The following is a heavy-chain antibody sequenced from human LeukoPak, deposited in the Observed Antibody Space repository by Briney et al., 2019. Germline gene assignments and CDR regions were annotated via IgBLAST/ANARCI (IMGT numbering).Heavy chain of an antibody. Sequence: SETLSLTCTVSGGSISSGSYYWSWIRQPGGKGLESIGRIYTSGSTNYNPSLKSRVTISIDTSKNQFSLRLTSVTAADRADYYCVRGIGTSSDSSRDAFDIWGQGTMVSVSS. V-gene: IGHV4-61*02. CDR1: GGSISSGSYY. CDR3: VRGIGTSSDSSRDAFDI. CDR2: IYTSGST. J-gene: IGHJ3*02. D-gene: IGHD3-22*01.